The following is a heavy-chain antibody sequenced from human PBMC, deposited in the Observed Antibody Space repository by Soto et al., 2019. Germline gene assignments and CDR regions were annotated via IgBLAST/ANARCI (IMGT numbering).Heavy chain of an antibody. CDR2: ISTYTGNT. J-gene: IGHJ6*02. D-gene: IGHD3-16*01. CDR3: VMEDNYVTPTPQDV. CDR1: GYIFVNYG. V-gene: IGHV1-18*01. Sequence: QVQLVQSGDEVKKPGASVKVSCKASGYIFVNYGIAWVRQAPGQGLEWMGWISTYTGNTNSASKVKGRLTMTTDTSTSTAYMDLGSLTSDDTAVYYCVMEDNYVTPTPQDVWGQGTTVTVSS.